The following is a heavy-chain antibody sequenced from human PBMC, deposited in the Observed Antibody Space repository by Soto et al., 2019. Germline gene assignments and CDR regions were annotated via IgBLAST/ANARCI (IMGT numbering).Heavy chain of an antibody. Sequence: ASVKVSCKASGYTLTSYAMHWVRQAPGQKREWMGWINAGNGNTKYSQKFQGRVTIIRDTSASTAYMELSSLRSEDTAVYYCARDTPPSDVWGQGTTVTVSS. CDR3: ARDTPPSDV. V-gene: IGHV1-3*01. J-gene: IGHJ6*02. CDR1: GYTLTSYA. CDR2: INAGNGNT.